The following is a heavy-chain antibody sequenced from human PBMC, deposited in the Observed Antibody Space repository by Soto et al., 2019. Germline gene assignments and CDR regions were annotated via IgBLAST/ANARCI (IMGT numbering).Heavy chain of an antibody. Sequence: PGGSLRLSCAASGFNFSTFWMHWVRQAPGEGLVWVSRIYRDGSRTNYADSVKGRFTISRDNARNTVYLQMNSLSAEDTAVYYCARSRSCSSTSCYTFTTHYYYFGMDVWGQGTTVTVSS. CDR3: ARSRSCSSTSCYTFTTHYYYFGMDV. D-gene: IGHD2-2*02. CDR1: GFNFSTFW. V-gene: IGHV3-74*01. CDR2: IYRDGSRT. J-gene: IGHJ6*02.